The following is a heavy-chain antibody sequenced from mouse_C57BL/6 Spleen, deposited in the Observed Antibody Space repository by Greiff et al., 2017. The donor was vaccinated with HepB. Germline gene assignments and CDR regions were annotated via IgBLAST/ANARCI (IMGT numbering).Heavy chain of an antibody. Sequence: QVQLQQPGAELVMPGASVKLSCKASGYTFTSYWMHWVKQRPGQGLEWIGEIDPSDSYTNYNQKFKGKSTLTVDKSSSTAYMQLSSLTSEDSAVYYCARGTMVTTMGYYAMDYWGQGTSVTVSS. J-gene: IGHJ4*01. CDR3: ARGTMVTTMGYYAMDY. D-gene: IGHD2-2*01. CDR2: IDPSDSYT. V-gene: IGHV1-69*01. CDR1: GYTFTSYW.